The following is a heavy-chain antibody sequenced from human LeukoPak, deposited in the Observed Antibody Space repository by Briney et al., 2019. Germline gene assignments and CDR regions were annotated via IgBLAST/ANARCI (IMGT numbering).Heavy chain of an antibody. D-gene: IGHD3-22*01. CDR1: GGSISSSSYY. V-gene: IGHV4-39*01. CDR3: ARGYYYDSSGI. CDR2: IYYSGST. Sequence: SETLSLTRTVSGGSISSSSYYWGWIRQPPGKGLEWIGSIYYSGSTYYNPSLKSRVTISVDTSKNQFSLKLSSVTAADTAVYYCARGYYYDSSGIWGQGTMVTVSS. J-gene: IGHJ3*02.